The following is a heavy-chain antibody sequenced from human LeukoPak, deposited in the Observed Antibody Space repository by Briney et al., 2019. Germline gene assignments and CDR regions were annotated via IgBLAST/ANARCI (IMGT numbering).Heavy chain of an antibody. V-gene: IGHV1-69*13. J-gene: IGHJ6*03. CDR3: ARDRMVRGVHYDYYYYMDV. CDR2: IIPIFGTA. D-gene: IGHD3-10*01. Sequence: ASVKVSCKASGGTFSSYAISWVRQAPGQGLEWVGGIIPIFGTANYAQKFQGRVTITADESTSTAYMELSSLRSEDTAVYYCARDRMVRGVHYDYYYYMDVWGKGTTVTISS. CDR1: GGTFSSYA.